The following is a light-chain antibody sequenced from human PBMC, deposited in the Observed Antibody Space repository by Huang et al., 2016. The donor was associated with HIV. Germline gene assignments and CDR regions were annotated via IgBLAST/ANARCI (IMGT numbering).Light chain of an antibody. Sequence: EIVLTQSPGTLSLSPGERATLSCRASQSVSRSYLAGYQQKPGQAPRLLIYGAASRATGIPDRFSCSGSGTDFTLIISRLEPEDFAVYYCQQYGSSPMYTFGQGTKLEIK. V-gene: IGKV3-20*01. CDR2: GAA. J-gene: IGKJ2*01. CDR1: QSVSRSY. CDR3: QQYGSSPMYT.